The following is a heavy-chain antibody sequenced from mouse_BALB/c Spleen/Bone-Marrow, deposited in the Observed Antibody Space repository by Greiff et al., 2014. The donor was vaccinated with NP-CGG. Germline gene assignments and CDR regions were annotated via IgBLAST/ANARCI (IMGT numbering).Heavy chain of an antibody. V-gene: IGHV7-3*02. CDR3: ARDYSGYFDF. Sequence: VQLKESGGGLVQPGGSLRLSCTTSGFTFTDYFMTWVRQPPGKALEWLGSIRNKPNGYTTEYNPSVKGRFTISRDNSQGILYLQMNTLRAEDSAIYYCARDYSGYFDFWGQGTTLTVSS. CDR1: GFTFTDYF. D-gene: IGHD5-1*01. CDR2: IRNKPNGYTT. J-gene: IGHJ2*01.